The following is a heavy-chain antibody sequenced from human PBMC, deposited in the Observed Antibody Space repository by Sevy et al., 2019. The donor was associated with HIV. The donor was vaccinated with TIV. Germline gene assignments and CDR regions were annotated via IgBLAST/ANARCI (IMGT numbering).Heavy chain of an antibody. D-gene: IGHD2-2*02. CDR1: GGTLSGYA. Sequence: ASVKVSCKASGGTLSGYAISWVRQAPGQGLEWMGGIIPIFGTANYAQMFQGRVTITADESTSTAYMELSSLRSEDTAMYYCARDRGYCSSTSCYNHYYYYGMDVWGQGTTVTVSS. CDR3: ARDRGYCSSTSCYNHYYYYGMDV. CDR2: IIPIFGTA. J-gene: IGHJ6*02. V-gene: IGHV1-69*13.